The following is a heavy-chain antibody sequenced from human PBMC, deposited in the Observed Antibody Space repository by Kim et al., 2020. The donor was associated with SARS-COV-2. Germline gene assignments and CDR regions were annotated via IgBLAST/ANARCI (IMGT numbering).Heavy chain of an antibody. D-gene: IGHD3-3*01. V-gene: IGHV1-46*01. CDR3: ARSQESLAYYDFWSGYYTGAPPGYDY. CDR1: GYTFTSYY. CDR2: INPSGGST. J-gene: IGHJ4*02. Sequence: ASVKVSCKASGYTFTSYYMHWVRQAPGQGLEWMGIINPSGGSTSYAQKFQGRVTMTRDTSTSTVYMELSSLRSEDTAVYYCARSQESLAYYDFWSGYYTGAPPGYDYWGQGTLVTVSS.